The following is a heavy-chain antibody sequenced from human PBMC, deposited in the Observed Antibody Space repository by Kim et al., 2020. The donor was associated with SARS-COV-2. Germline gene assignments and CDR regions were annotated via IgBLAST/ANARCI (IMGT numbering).Heavy chain of an antibody. CDR1: GFTFSSYG. V-gene: IGHV3-33*01. D-gene: IGHD1-26*01. CDR3: ARDGISMGGSYYWGTGFDY. Sequence: GGSLRLSCAASGFTFSSYGMHWVRQAPGKGLEWGAVIWYDGSNKYYADSVKGRFTISRDNSKNTLYLQMNSPRAEDTAVYYCARDGISMGGSYYWGTGFDYWGQGPLVTVSS. CDR2: IWYDGSNK. J-gene: IGHJ4*02.